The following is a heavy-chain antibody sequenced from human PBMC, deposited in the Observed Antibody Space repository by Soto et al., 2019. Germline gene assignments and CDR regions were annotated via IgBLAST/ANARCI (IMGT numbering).Heavy chain of an antibody. D-gene: IGHD2-21*01. V-gene: IGHV4-4*02. CDR3: AKRDPYIPGVPFVY. CDR2: IYHSGNS. CDR1: GGSIIGSKW. Sequence: PSETLSPTCAVSGGSIIGSKWWGWGRPPPGRGLEWIGEIYHSGNSNYNPSLKSRVTLSVDKSKNQFSLNLTSVTAADTDVYYCAKRDPYIPGVPFVYWGQGTLVTVSS. J-gene: IGHJ4*02.